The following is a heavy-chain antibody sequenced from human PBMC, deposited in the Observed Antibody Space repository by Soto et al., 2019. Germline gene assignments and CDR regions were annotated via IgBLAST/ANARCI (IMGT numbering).Heavy chain of an antibody. CDR3: ARAIRGGTDS. CDR2: LYDPGTS. CDR1: GGSINNYY. J-gene: IGHJ4*02. D-gene: IGHD3-10*01. V-gene: IGHV4-59*12. Sequence: QVQLQESGPGLVKPSETLSLTCSVSGGSINNYYWTWVRQPPGKGLEWIGHLYDPGTSIYTPSLKSRITISLDASKKQFSLKLNSVTAADTAVYYCARAIRGGTDSWGQGTLVTVSS.